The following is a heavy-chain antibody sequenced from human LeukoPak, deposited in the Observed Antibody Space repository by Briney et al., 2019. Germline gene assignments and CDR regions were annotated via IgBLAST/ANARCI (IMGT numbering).Heavy chain of an antibody. V-gene: IGHV3-23*01. Sequence: PGESLRLSCAASAFTFSTYAMSWVRQAPGMGLEWVSGISASGAGTYYADSVRGRFTISRDNSKNTLYLQMHSLRAEDTAVYYCSILYSSNYWGQGTLVTVSS. D-gene: IGHD6-13*01. CDR1: AFTFSTYA. CDR2: ISASGAGT. J-gene: IGHJ4*02. CDR3: SILYSSNY.